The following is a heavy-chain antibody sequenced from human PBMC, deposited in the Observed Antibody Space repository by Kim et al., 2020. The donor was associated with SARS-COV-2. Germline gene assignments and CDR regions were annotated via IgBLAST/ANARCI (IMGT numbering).Heavy chain of an antibody. D-gene: IGHD2-2*01. Sequence: GGSLRLSCAASGFNFRSHWMSWVRQAPGKGLEWVANINHDGSEKYYVDSVKGRITISRDNAENSLYLQMNSLRAEDTAVYYCARDGVEPGIYFDYWGQGALVTVSS. CDR2: INHDGSEK. V-gene: IGHV3-7*03. J-gene: IGHJ4*02. CDR3: ARDGVEPGIYFDY. CDR1: GFNFRSHW.